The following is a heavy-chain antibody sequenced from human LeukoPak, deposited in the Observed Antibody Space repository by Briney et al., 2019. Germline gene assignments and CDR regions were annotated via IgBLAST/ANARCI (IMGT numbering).Heavy chain of an antibody. D-gene: IGHD5-12*01. CDR3: ARDRIVATIGEFDY. CDR1: GGTFSSYA. Sequence: GSSVKVSCKASGGTFSSYAISWVRQAPGQGLEWMGRIIPILGIANYAQKFQGRVTITADKSTSTAYMELSSLRAEDTAVYYCARDRIVATIGEFDYWGQGTLVTVSS. J-gene: IGHJ4*02. CDR2: IIPILGIA. V-gene: IGHV1-69*04.